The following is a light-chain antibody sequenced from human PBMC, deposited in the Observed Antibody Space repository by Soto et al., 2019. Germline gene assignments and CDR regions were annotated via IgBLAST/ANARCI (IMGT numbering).Light chain of an antibody. CDR2: KAS. CDR3: QQYETSSPFT. CDR1: QSISSS. Sequence: DIQMTQSPSPLSASVGDRVTITCRASQSISSSLAWYQQKPGKAPRLLVYKASSLGNGVPSRFSGSRSGTEFTLTINSLQPDDFATYYCQQYETSSPFTFGQGTKLEI. V-gene: IGKV1-5*03. J-gene: IGKJ2*01.